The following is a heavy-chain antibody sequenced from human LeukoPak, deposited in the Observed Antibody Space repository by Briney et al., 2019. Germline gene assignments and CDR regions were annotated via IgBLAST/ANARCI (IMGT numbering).Heavy chain of an antibody. V-gene: IGHV3-48*03. Sequence: GGSLRLSCAASGFLFSSFEMNWVRQAPGKGLELVSYIGASGRAIYYADSVRGRFSISRDNAKNSLYLQMNSLTAEDTAIYYCSRVGPNWNNFDYWGQGALVTVSS. CDR1: GFLFSSFE. J-gene: IGHJ4*02. D-gene: IGHD1/OR15-1a*01. CDR3: SRVGPNWNNFDY. CDR2: IGASGRAI.